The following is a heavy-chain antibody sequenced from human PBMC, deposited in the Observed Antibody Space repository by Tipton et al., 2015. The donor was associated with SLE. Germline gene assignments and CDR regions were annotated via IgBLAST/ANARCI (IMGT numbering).Heavy chain of an antibody. V-gene: IGHV3-30*03. CDR3: AREGDRSGFDI. D-gene: IGHD1-14*01. CDR2: ISYDGSNK. Sequence: SLRLSCAASGFTFSSYGMHWVRQAPGKGLEWVAVISYDGSNKYYADSVKGRFTISRDNSKNTLYLQMNSLRAEDTAVYYCAREGDRSGFDIWGQGTMVTVSS. J-gene: IGHJ3*02. CDR1: GFTFSSYG.